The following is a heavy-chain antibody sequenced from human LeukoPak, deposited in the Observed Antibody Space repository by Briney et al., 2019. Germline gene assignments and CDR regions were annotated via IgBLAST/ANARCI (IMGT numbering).Heavy chain of an antibody. CDR3: AIGLGYSYGYGIDY. Sequence: GGSLRLSCAASGFIFSSYAMHWVRQAPGKGPEWVAIIWFDGSNKYHAESVEGRFTISRDNSKNTLYLQMNSLRAEDTAVYSCAIGLGYSYGYGIDYWGQGTLVIASS. CDR2: IWFDGSNK. V-gene: IGHV3-33*01. CDR1: GFIFSSYA. D-gene: IGHD5-18*01. J-gene: IGHJ4*02.